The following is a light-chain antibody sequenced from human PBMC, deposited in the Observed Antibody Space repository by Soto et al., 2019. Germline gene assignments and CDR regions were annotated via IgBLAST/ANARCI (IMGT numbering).Light chain of an antibody. V-gene: IGKV1-5*03. CDR1: QSISSW. Sequence: DIQMTQSPSTLSASVGDRVTITCRASQSISSWLAWYQRKPGKATKLLIYKASSLESGVPSRFRGSGSGTEFTLTISSLQPDDFATYYFQHYNSYPWTFGQGTKVEIK. CDR3: QHYNSYPWT. CDR2: KAS. J-gene: IGKJ1*01.